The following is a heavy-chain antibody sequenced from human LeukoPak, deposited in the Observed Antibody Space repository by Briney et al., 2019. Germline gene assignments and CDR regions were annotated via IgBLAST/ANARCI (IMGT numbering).Heavy chain of an antibody. D-gene: IGHD3-3*01. J-gene: IGHJ4*02. Sequence: GGSLILSCAASGFTFSSYAMSWVRQAPGKGLEWVSAISGSGGSTYYADSVKGRFTISRDNSKNTLYLQMNSLRAEDTAVYYCAKDSPVGAIFGVFTGGDFDYWGQGTLVTVSS. CDR1: GFTFSSYA. CDR2: ISGSGGST. CDR3: AKDSPVGAIFGVFTGGDFDY. V-gene: IGHV3-23*01.